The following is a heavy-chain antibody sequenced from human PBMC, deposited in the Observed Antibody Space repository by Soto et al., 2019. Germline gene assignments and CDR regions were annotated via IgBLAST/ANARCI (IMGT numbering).Heavy chain of an antibody. D-gene: IGHD3-3*01. V-gene: IGHV2-70*01. CDR1: GISLSTSGMC. Sequence: SGPTLVNPTQTLTLTCTFSGISLSTSGMCVSWLRQPPGKALEWLALIDWDDDKYYSTSLKTRLTISKDTSKNPVVLTMTNMDPVDTATYYCARMSTYYDFWSGYSYYYYYGMDVWGQGTTVTVSS. CDR2: IDWDDDK. CDR3: ARMSTYYDFWSGYSYYYYYGMDV. J-gene: IGHJ6*02.